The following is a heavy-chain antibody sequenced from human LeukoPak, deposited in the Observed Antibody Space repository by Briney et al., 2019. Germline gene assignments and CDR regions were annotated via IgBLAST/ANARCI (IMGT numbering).Heavy chain of an antibody. Sequence: PGESLKISCKGSEYSFATYWIGWVRQMPGQGLEWMGIIFPGDSDTRYSPSFQGQVTISADKSISTAYLQCGSLKASDTAIYYCASEYCSGGNCYFDYWGQGTLVTVSS. CDR2: IFPGDSDT. D-gene: IGHD2-15*01. CDR3: ASEYCSGGNCYFDY. V-gene: IGHV5-51*01. J-gene: IGHJ4*02. CDR1: EYSFATYW.